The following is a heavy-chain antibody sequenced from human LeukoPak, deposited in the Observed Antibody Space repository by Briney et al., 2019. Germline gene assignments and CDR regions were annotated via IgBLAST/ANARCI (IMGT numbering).Heavy chain of an antibody. Sequence: QAGGSLRLSCAASGFTFSSYAMHWVRQAPGKGLEWVAVISYDGSNKYYADSVKGRFTISRDNPKNTLYLQMNSLRAEDTAVYYCARGSSSWHSLRWFDPWGQGTLVTVSS. CDR2: ISYDGSNK. CDR1: GFTFSSYA. CDR3: ARGSSSWHSLRWFDP. J-gene: IGHJ5*02. D-gene: IGHD6-13*01. V-gene: IGHV3-30-3*01.